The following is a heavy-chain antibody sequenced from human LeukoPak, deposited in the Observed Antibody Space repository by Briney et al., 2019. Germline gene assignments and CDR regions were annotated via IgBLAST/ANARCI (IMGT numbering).Heavy chain of an antibody. V-gene: IGHV3-23*01. J-gene: IGHJ4*02. CDR1: GFTFSNYD. CDR3: AKRTSENYYFDY. CDR2: ISRSDAST. D-gene: IGHD1-7*01. Sequence: RSGGSLRLSCAAPGFTFSNYDMGWVRQAPGKGLEWVSAISRSDASTYYADSVKGRFTISRDNSKNTLYLQMNSLRAEDTAVYYCAKRTSENYYFDYWGQGTLVTVSS.